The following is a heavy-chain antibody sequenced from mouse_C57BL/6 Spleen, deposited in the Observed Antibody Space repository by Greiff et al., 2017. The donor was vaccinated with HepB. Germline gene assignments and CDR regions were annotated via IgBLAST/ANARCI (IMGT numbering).Heavy chain of an antibody. V-gene: IGHV1-82*01. J-gene: IGHJ4*01. CDR3: ASYDGYAMDY. CDR2: IYPGDGDT. Sequence: LVESGPELVKPGASVKISCKASGYAFSSSWMNWVKQRPGKGLEWIGRIYPGDGDTNYNGKFKGKATLTADKSSSTAYMQLSSLTSEDSAVYFCASYDGYAMDYWGQGTSVTVSS. D-gene: IGHD2-3*01. CDR1: GYAFSSSW.